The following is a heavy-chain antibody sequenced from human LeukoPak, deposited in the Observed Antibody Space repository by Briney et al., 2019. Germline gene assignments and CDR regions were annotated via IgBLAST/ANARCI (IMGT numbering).Heavy chain of an antibody. J-gene: IGHJ4*02. D-gene: IGHD3-10*01. CDR2: IYYSGST. CDR1: GGSISSSSYY. V-gene: IGHV4-39*01. CDR3: ARHPRDLIRVLWFGELRD. Sequence: SETLSLTCTVSGGSISSSSYYWGWIRQPPGKGLEWIGSIYYSGSTYYNPSLKSRVTISVDTSKNQFSLKLSSVTAADTAVYYCARHPRDLIRVLWFGELRDWGQGTLVTVSS.